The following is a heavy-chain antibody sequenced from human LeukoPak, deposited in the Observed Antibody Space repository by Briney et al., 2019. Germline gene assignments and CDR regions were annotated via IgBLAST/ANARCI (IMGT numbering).Heavy chain of an antibody. CDR2: INHSGST. J-gene: IGHJ4*02. CDR3: ARHYYSGYDSGYYFDY. D-gene: IGHD5-12*01. Sequence: SETLSLTCAVYGGSFSGYYWSWIRQPPGKGLEWIGEINHSGSTNYNPSLKSRVTISVDTSTNQFSLKLSSVTAADTAVYYCARHYYSGYDSGYYFDYWGQGTLVTVSS. V-gene: IGHV4-34*01. CDR1: GGSFSGYY.